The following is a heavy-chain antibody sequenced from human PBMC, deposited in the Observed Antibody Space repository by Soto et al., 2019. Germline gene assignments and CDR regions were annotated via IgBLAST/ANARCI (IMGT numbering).Heavy chain of an antibody. J-gene: IGHJ4*02. V-gene: IGHV3-11*05. CDR1: GFTFSDYY. Sequence: GGSLRLSCAASGFTFSDYYMSWIRQAPGKGLEWVSYISNSGTYTNYADSVKGRFTISRDNAKNSLYLQMNSLRAEDTAVYYYARGVYYYDSSGYLGYWGQGTLVTVSS. CDR2: ISNSGTYT. D-gene: IGHD3-22*01. CDR3: ARGVYYYDSSGYLGY.